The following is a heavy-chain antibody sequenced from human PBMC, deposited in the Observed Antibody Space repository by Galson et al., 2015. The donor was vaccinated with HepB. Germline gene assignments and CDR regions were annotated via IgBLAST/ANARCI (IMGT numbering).Heavy chain of an antibody. Sequence: SVKVSCKASGYTFTSYAMNWVRQAPGQGLEWMGWINTNTGNPTYAQDFTGRFVFSLDTSVSTAYLQISSLEAEDTAVYYCARAPERAIAAAGGDYWGQGTLVTVSS. V-gene: IGHV7-4-1*02. CDR2: INTNTGNP. D-gene: IGHD6-13*01. CDR1: GYTFTSYA. CDR3: ARAPERAIAAAGGDY. J-gene: IGHJ4*02.